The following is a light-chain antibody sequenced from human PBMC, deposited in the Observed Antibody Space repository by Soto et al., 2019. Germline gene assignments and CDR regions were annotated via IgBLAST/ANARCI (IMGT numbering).Light chain of an antibody. J-gene: IGKJ5*01. Sequence: RMTQTPSTLSASVGDRVTISCLASHSISRFFAWYQQKPGRAPKLLIYDVSSLKSGVPSRFSGSGSGTEFTLTISSLQSEDFAVYYCQPYDNWPPFTFGQGTRLEI. CDR2: DVS. CDR1: HSISRF. CDR3: QPYDNWPPFT. V-gene: IGKV1-5*01.